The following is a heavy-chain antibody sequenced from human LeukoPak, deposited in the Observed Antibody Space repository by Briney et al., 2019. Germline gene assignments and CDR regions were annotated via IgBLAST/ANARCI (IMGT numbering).Heavy chain of an antibody. V-gene: IGHV4-59*01. D-gene: IGHD2-2*01. CDR1: GASISSYY. Sequence: SETLSLTCIASGASISSYYWSWIRQPPRKGLEWIGYIYYSGNTNYNPSLKSRVTISVDTSKNQFSLKLSSVTAADTAVYYCARETIVVVPAATSWFDPWGQGTLVTVSS. CDR2: IYYSGNT. J-gene: IGHJ5*02. CDR3: ARETIVVVPAATSWFDP.